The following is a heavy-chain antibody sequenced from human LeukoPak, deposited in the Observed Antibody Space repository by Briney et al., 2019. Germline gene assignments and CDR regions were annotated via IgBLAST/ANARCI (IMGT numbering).Heavy chain of an antibody. Sequence: GGSLRLSCVASGFTFINYDMHWVRQATGKGLEWVSSIGPTGESYYPGSVKGRLTISRENARNSLHLQMNSLKVEDTAVYYCVRAGYSSGWYRFDYWGQGILVAVSS. V-gene: IGHV3-13*01. D-gene: IGHD6-19*01. CDR3: VRAGYSSGWYRFDY. CDR2: IGPTGES. CDR1: GFTFINYD. J-gene: IGHJ4*02.